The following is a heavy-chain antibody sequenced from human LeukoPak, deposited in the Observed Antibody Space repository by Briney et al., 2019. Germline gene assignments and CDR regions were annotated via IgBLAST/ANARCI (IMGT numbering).Heavy chain of an antibody. Sequence: PGGSLRLSCAASRFTFSSYGMHWVRQAPGKGLEWVAVIWYDGSKKYYADSVKGRFTISRDNSKNTLYLQTNSLSAEDTAVYFCARDDGYYGMDVWGQGTTVTVSS. CDR2: IWYDGSKK. CDR1: RFTFSSYG. J-gene: IGHJ6*02. CDR3: ARDDGYYGMDV. V-gene: IGHV3-33*01.